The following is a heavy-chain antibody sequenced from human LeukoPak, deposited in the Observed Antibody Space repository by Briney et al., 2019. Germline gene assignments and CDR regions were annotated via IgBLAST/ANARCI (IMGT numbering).Heavy chain of an antibody. D-gene: IGHD3-16*01. Sequence: GGSLRLSCAASGFTFSSYWINWVRQAPRKGPEWVAKIKQAGSEKYYVDSVKGRFTNSRDNAKNSLYLQMNSLRAEDTAVYYCANHRWGYGMDVWGQGTTVTVSS. J-gene: IGHJ6*02. CDR2: IKQAGSEK. CDR1: GFTFSSYW. CDR3: ANHRWGYGMDV. V-gene: IGHV3-7*01.